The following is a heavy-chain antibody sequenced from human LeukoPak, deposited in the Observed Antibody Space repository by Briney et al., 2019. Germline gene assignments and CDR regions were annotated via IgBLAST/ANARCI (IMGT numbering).Heavy chain of an antibody. Sequence: ASVKVSCKASGYTFTSYGISWVRQAPGQGLEWMGIINPSGGSTSYAQKFQGRVTMTRDTSTSTVYMELSSLRSEDTAVYYCAIPFEDYGTTWFDPWGQGTLVTVSS. CDR2: INPSGGST. CDR3: AIPFEDYGTTWFDP. J-gene: IGHJ5*02. D-gene: IGHD4-17*01. V-gene: IGHV1-46*01. CDR1: GYTFTSYG.